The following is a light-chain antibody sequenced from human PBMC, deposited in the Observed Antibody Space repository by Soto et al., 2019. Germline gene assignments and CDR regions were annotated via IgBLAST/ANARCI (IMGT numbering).Light chain of an antibody. V-gene: IGKV3-15*01. Sequence: EILMTQSPATLSVFPGARSTLXXRASQSVRSYLAWYQQKPGQTPSLLXYGASTRATGVPARFSGSGSGTDFTLTISSLRSEDFAVYYCQQYNNWPALTFGQGTKVDIK. CDR3: QQYNNWPALT. CDR1: QSVRSY. J-gene: IGKJ1*01. CDR2: GAS.